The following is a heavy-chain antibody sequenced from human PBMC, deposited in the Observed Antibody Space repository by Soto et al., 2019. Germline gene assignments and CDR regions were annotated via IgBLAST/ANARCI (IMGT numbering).Heavy chain of an antibody. CDR3: TRHALQYCGGDCYLLPYFDL. CDR1: GFTFSGSA. J-gene: IGHJ2*01. Sequence: EVQLVESGGGLVXPGGSLKLSCAASGFTFSGSAMHWVRQASGKGLEWVGRIRSKANSYATAYAASVKGRFTISRDDSKXTXYXXMNSLKTEDTAVYYCTRHALQYCGGDCYLLPYFDLWGRGTLVTVSS. CDR2: IRSKANSYAT. V-gene: IGHV3-73*02. D-gene: IGHD2-21*02.